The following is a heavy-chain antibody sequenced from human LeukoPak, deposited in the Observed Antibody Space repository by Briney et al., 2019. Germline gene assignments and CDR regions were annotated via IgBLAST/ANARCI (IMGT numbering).Heavy chain of an antibody. CDR3: ATHDWFDP. V-gene: IGHV3-66*04. CDR2: MYSGGDT. J-gene: IGHJ5*02. Sequence: GGSLRLSCAASGISVSNNYMSWVRQAPGKGLEWVSVMYSGGDTYYADSVKGRFTISRGNSKNTLYLQMNSLRVEDTAVYYCATHDWFDPWGQGTLVTVSS. CDR1: GISVSNNY.